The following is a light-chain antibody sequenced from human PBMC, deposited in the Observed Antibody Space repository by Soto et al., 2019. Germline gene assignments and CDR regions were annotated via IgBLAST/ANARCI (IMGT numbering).Light chain of an antibody. CDR2: AAS. J-gene: IGKJ2*01. CDR1: QSVSSN. V-gene: IGKV3-15*01. CDR3: QQSYKTPHT. Sequence: EKVMTQSPATLSVSPGERATLSCRASQSVSSNLAWYQQKPGQAPRLLIYAASNLLSGVPSRFSGSGSGTNFTLTISSLQPEDFGTYYCQQSYKTPHTFGQGTKLETK.